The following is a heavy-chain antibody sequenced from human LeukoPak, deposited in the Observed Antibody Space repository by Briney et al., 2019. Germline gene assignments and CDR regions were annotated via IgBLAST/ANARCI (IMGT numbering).Heavy chain of an antibody. J-gene: IGHJ4*02. CDR3: ARGRLFSGYRGNVGHEDFDY. CDR1: GGSISSSSYY. CDR2: IYYSGNT. D-gene: IGHD5-12*01. Sequence: PSETLSLTCTVSGGSISSSSYYWGWIRQPPGKGLEWIGSIYYSGNTYYNPSLKSRVTISVDTSKNQFSLKLSSVTAADTAVYYCARGRLFSGYRGNVGHEDFDYWGQGSLVTVSS. V-gene: IGHV4-39*01.